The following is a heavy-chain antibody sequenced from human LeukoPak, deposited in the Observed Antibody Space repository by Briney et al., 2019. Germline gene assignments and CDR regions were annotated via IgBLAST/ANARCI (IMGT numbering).Heavy chain of an antibody. D-gene: IGHD3-16*01. Sequence: PGGSLRLSCAASGFTVSSNYMSWVRQAPGKGLEWVSVIYSGGSTYYADSVKGRFTISRDNSKNTLYLQMNSLRAEGTAVYYCARVTWGYYFDYWGQGTLVTVSS. CDR2: IYSGGST. CDR3: ARVTWGYYFDY. CDR1: GFTVSSNY. V-gene: IGHV3-66*01. J-gene: IGHJ4*02.